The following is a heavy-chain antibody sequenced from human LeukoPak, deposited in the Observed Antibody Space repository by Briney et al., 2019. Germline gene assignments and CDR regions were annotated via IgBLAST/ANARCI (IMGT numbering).Heavy chain of an antibody. J-gene: IGHJ4*02. D-gene: IGHD2-15*01. CDR1: GFTFSSYE. CDR3: ARGYCSGGSCYSRPNDY. CDR2: ISSSGSTI. Sequence: AGGSLRLSCAASGFTFSSYEMNWVRQAPGKGLEWDSYISSSGSTIYYADSVKGRFTISRDNAKNSLYLQMNSLRAEDTAVYYCARGYCSGGSCYSRPNDYWGQGTLVTVSS. V-gene: IGHV3-48*03.